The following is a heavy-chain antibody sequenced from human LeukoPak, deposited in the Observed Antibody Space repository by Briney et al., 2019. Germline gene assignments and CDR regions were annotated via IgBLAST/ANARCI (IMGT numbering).Heavy chain of an antibody. D-gene: IGHD6-13*01. V-gene: IGHV4-34*01. CDR2: INHSGST. CDR1: GGSFSGYY. Sequence: PSETLSLTCAVYGGSFSGYYWSWIRQPPGKGLEWIGEINHSGSTNYNPSLKSRVTISVDTSKNQFSLKLSSVTAADTAVYYCARREIAAAGTERHDAFDIWGQGTMVTVSS. CDR3: ARREIAAAGTERHDAFDI. J-gene: IGHJ3*02.